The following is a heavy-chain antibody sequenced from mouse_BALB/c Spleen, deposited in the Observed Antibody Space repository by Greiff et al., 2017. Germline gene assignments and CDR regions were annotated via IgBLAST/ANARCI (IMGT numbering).Heavy chain of an antibody. CDR2: ISYDGSN. CDR3: ARGVVLRLDFDY. Sequence: DVQLEESGPGLVKPSQSLSLTCSVTGYSITSCYYWNWIRQFPGNKLEWMGYISYDGSNNYNPSLKNRISITRDTSKNQFFLKLNSVTPEDTATYYCARGVVLRLDFDYWGQGTTLTVSS. CDR1: GYSITSCYY. J-gene: IGHJ2*01. D-gene: IGHD1-1*01. V-gene: IGHV3-6*02.